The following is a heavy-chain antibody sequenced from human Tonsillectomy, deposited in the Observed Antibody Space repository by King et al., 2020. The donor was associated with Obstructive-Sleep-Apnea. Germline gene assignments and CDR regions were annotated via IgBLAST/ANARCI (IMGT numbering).Heavy chain of an antibody. V-gene: IGHV4-31*03. CDR3: AREGSDAVLFDGFDI. CDR1: GGSISSGGYY. Sequence: VQLQQWGAGLVKPSQTLSLTCTVSGGSISSGGYYWSWIRQLPGKGLEWIGYIYYIGGTDYNPSLKSRLTISLDTSKTQFSLRLSSVTAADTAVYYCAREGSDAVLFDGFDIWGQGTMVTVSS. J-gene: IGHJ3*02. D-gene: IGHD6-19*01. CDR2: IYYIGGT.